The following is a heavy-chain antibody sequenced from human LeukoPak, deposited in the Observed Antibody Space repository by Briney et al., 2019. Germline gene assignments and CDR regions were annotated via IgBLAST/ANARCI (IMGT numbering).Heavy chain of an antibody. CDR2: IYTSGST. J-gene: IGHJ6*03. CDR1: GGSISSGSYY. CDR3: ARGVAGTYYYYYYYMDV. Sequence: PSETLSLTCTVSGGSISSGSYYWSWIRQPAGKGLEWIGRIYTSGSTNYNPSLKSRVTISVDTSKNQFSLKLSSVTAADTAVYYCARGVAGTYYYYYYYMDVWGKGTTVTISS. D-gene: IGHD2-15*01. V-gene: IGHV4-61*02.